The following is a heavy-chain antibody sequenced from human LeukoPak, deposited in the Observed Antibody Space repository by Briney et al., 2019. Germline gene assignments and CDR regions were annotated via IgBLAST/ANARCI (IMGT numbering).Heavy chain of an antibody. CDR1: GGSFSNYY. CDR2: IYSSGSI. V-gene: IGHV4-59*08. D-gene: IGHD1-1*01. CDR3: ARWNLDLAYDI. J-gene: IGHJ3*02. Sequence: AETLSLTCTLSGGSFSNYYWTWIRQPPGKGLEWLGYIYSSGSISYNPSLESRVTISIDTSKNTFSLKLTSVTAADTAVYFCARWNLDLAYDIWGQGTMVTVSS.